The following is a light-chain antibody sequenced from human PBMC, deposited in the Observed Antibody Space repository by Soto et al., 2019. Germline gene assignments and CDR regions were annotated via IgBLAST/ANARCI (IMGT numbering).Light chain of an antibody. J-gene: IGLJ3*02. CDR3: QSYDSSLSGSRV. V-gene: IGLV1-40*01. CDR1: SSNIGAGYD. CDR2: GNS. Sequence: QSVLTQPPSVSGAPGQRVTISCTGSSSNIGAGYDVHWYQQLPGTAPKLLIYGNSNRPSGVPDRFSGSKSGPSASLAITGLQAEDEADYYCQSYDSSLSGSRVFGGGTKRTVL.